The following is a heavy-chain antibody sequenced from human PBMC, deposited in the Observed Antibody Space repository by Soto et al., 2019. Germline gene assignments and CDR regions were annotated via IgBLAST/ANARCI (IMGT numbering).Heavy chain of an antibody. Sequence: EVQLVESGGGLVQPGGSLRLSCAASGFTFSSYWMHWVRQAPGKGLVWVSRINSDGSSTSYAVSVKGRFTISRDNAKNTLYLQMNSLRAEDTAVYYCARATMVYANLLDYWGQGTLVTVSS. CDR3: ARATMVYANLLDY. V-gene: IGHV3-74*01. CDR2: INSDGSST. J-gene: IGHJ4*02. D-gene: IGHD2-8*01. CDR1: GFTFSSYW.